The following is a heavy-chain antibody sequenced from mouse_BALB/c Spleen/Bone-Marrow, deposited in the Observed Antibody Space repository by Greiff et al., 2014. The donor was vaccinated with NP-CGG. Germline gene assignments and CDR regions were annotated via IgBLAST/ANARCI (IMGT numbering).Heavy chain of an antibody. J-gene: IGHJ3*01. D-gene: IGHD2-1*01. CDR3: ARQGGGNYREFAY. CDR2: ISSGGSYT. CDR1: GFSFSSYA. V-gene: IGHV5-9-3*01. Sequence: EVQLVESGGGLVKPGGSLKLSCAASGFSFSSYAISWVRQTPEKRLEWVATISSGGSYTYYPDSVKGRFTISRDNAKNTLYLQMSSLRSEDTAMYYCARQGGGNYREFAYWGQGTLVTVSA.